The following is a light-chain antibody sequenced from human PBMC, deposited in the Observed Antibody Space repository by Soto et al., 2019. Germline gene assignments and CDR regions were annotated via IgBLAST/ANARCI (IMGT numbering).Light chain of an antibody. CDR3: SSYRTGGPLV. CDR2: EVS. J-gene: IGLJ1*01. V-gene: IGLV2-14*01. CDR1: SSDVGGYNY. Sequence: QSALAQPASVSGSPGQSIAISCTGTSSDVGGYNYVSWYQQLPGKAPKLLISEVSNRPSGVSHRFSGSKSGNTASLTISGLQAEDEADYYCSSYRTGGPLVFGTGTMGTV.